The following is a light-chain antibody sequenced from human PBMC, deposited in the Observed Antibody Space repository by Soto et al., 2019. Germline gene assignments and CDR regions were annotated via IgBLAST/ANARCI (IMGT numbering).Light chain of an antibody. V-gene: IGLV2-11*01. CDR2: GVS. Sequence: QSVLTQPHSVSGSPGQSVTISCTGTNRDVGGYNYVSWYQQSPGKAPKLLIYGVSERPSGVPDRFSGSKSGSTASLTISGLQAEDEADHYCCSYAATYPYVFGTGTQLTVL. CDR1: NRDVGGYNY. J-gene: IGLJ1*01. CDR3: CSYAATYPYV.